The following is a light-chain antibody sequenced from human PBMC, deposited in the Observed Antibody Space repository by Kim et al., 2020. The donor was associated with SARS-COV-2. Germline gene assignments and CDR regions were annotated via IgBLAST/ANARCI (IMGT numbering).Light chain of an antibody. Sequence: ASVGDRATITCRASQGISSYLAWYQNHPGKAPKLLIDGASTLQSGVPPKFSGSGSGTDFTLTISSLRPEDFATYYCQQLNSYPWTFGQGTKVDIK. CDR2: GAS. V-gene: IGKV1-9*01. CDR3: QQLNSYPWT. CDR1: QGISSY. J-gene: IGKJ1*01.